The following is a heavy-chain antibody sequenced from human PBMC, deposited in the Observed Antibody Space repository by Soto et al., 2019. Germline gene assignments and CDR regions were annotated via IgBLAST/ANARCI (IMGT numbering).Heavy chain of an antibody. CDR1: GLTFTNAW. Sequence: EVQLVESGGGLGKPGGSLRLSCEASGLTFTNAWMTWVRQAPGKGLEWVGRIKSKTDGETIDYAAPVKGRFSISRDDSKNTLYLQMNSLKTEDTAVYYCVNSGYYHGVDVWGQGTTVIVSS. CDR3: VNSGYYHGVDV. J-gene: IGHJ6*02. V-gene: IGHV3-15*07. CDR2: IKSKTDGETI. D-gene: IGHD1-20*01.